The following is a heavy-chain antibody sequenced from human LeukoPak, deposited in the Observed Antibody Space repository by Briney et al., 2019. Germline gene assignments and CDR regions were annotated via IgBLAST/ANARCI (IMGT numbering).Heavy chain of an antibody. V-gene: IGHV3-21*01. CDR3: ARESGSGEFDY. CDR1: RFTFSNYK. Sequence: GGSLRLSCAASRFTFSNYKLNWVRQAPGQGLEWVSSISSSSTYIYYADSVKGRFTISRDNARNSLYLQMNRLGAEDTAVYYCARESGSGEFDYWGQGTLVTVSS. J-gene: IGHJ4*02. CDR2: ISSSSTYI. D-gene: IGHD6-19*01.